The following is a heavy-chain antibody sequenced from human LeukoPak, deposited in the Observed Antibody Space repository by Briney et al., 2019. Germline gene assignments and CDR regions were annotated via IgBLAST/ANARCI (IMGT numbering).Heavy chain of an antibody. D-gene: IGHD5-18*01. CDR3: ARIQLWLHMDV. CDR2: ISSSSSTI. J-gene: IGHJ6*03. Sequence: GGSLRLSCAASGFTFSSYSMNWVRQAPGKGLEWVSYISSSSSTIYYADSVKGRFTISRDNAKNSLYLQMNSLRAEDTAVYYCARIQLWLHMDVWGKGTTVTVSS. CDR1: GFTFSSYS. V-gene: IGHV3-48*01.